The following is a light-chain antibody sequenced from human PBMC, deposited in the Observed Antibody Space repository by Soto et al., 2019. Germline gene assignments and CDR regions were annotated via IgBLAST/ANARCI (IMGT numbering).Light chain of an antibody. Sequence: QSALTQPASVSGSAGQSITISCTGTSSDVGCYNHVSWYQQHPGKVPKLMIYDVSNRPSGGSARFSGSKSGNTASLTISGLQAEDEADYYCSSYTSSSTVVFGGGTELTVL. CDR2: DVS. V-gene: IGLV2-14*03. CDR3: SSYTSSSTVV. CDR1: SSDVGCYNH. J-gene: IGLJ2*01.